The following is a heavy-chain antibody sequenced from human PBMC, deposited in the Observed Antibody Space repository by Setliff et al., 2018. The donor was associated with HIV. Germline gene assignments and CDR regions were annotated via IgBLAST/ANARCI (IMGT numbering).Heavy chain of an antibody. CDR1: GYTFTGYY. D-gene: IGHD4-17*01. V-gene: IGHV1-2*06. J-gene: IGHJ4*02. Sequence: ASVKVSCKASGYTFTGYYMHWVRQAPGQGLEWMGRINPNSGGTNYAQKFQGRVTMTRGTSISTAYMELSRLRSDDTAVYYCARDGPAPLTTVVTPGDYWGQGTLVTVSS. CDR3: ARDGPAPLTTVVTPGDY. CDR2: INPNSGGT.